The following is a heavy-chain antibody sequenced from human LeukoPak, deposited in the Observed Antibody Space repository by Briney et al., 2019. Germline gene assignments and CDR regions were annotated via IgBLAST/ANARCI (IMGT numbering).Heavy chain of an antibody. CDR2: INHSGST. CDR3: ARRGLRFLESVKYSWFDP. CDR1: GGSFSGYY. Sequence: SETLSLTCAVYGGSFSGYYWTWIRQPPGKGLESIGEINHSGSTNYNPSLKSRVTISVDTSKSQFSLKLSSVTAADTAIYFCARRGLRFLESVKYSWFDPWGQRTLVTVSS. D-gene: IGHD3-3*01. J-gene: IGHJ5*02. V-gene: IGHV4-34*01.